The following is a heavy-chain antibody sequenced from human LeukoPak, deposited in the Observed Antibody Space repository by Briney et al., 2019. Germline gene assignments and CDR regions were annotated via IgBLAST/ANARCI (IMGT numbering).Heavy chain of an antibody. V-gene: IGHV3-21*01. CDR3: ARDCSSTSCPAFTLYYYYGMDV. CDR2: ISSSSSYI. D-gene: IGHD2-2*01. Sequence: TGGSLRLSCAASGFTFSSYSMNWVRQAPGKGLEWVSSISSSSSYIYYADPVKGRFTISRDNAKNSLYLQMNSLGAEDTAVYYCARDCSSTSCPAFTLYYYYGMDVWGQGTTVTVSS. CDR1: GFTFSSYS. J-gene: IGHJ6*02.